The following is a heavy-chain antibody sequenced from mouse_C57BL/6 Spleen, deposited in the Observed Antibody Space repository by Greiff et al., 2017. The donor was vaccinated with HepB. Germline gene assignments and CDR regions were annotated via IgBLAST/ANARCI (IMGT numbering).Heavy chain of an antibody. D-gene: IGHD1-1*01. CDR1: GFTFSSYG. Sequence: EVHLVESGGDLVKPGGSLKLSCAASGFTFSSYGMSWVRQTPDKRLEWVATISSGGSYTYYPDSVKGRFTISRDNAKNTLYLQMSSLKSEDTAMYYCARQGYYGSRDFDYWGQGTTLTVSS. J-gene: IGHJ2*01. CDR2: ISSGGSYT. V-gene: IGHV5-6*01. CDR3: ARQGYYGSRDFDY.